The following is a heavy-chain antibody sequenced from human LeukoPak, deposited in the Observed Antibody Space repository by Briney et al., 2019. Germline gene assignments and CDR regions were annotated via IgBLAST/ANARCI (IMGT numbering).Heavy chain of an antibody. CDR3: ARDGEETLDY. Sequence: ASVKVSCKASGYTFTSYGISWVRQAPGQGLEWMGGISAYIGKTNYAQKLQRRVTTTTDTSTSTAYMELRSLRSDDTAVYYCARDGEETLDYWGQGTLVTVSS. CDR1: GYTFTSYG. V-gene: IGHV1-18*01. D-gene: IGHD3-3*01. CDR2: ISAYIGKT. J-gene: IGHJ4*02.